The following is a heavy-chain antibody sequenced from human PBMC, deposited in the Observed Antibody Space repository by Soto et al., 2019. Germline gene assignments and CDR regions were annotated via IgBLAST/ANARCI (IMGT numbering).Heavy chain of an antibody. D-gene: IGHD6-13*01. CDR1: GFTFSSYW. Sequence: GGSLRLSCAASGFTFSSYWMSWVRQAPGKGLEWVANIKQDGSEKYYVDSVKGRFTISRDNAKNSLYLQMNSLRAEDTAVYYCARARGIAAAGNSIRFDPWGQGTLVTVSS. V-gene: IGHV3-7*01. J-gene: IGHJ5*02. CDR3: ARARGIAAAGNSIRFDP. CDR2: IKQDGSEK.